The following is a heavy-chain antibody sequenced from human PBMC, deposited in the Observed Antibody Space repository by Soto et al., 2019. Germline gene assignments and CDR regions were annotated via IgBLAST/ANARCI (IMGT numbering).Heavy chain of an antibody. CDR3: AREGASRSSYYYGMDV. D-gene: IGHD6-6*01. V-gene: IGHV3-30-3*01. CDR2: ISYDGSNK. J-gene: IGHJ6*02. CDR1: GFTFSSYA. Sequence: GGSLRLSCAASGFTFSSYAMHWVRQAPGKGLEWVAVISYDGSNKYYADSVKGRFTISRDNSKNTLYLQMNSLRAEDTAVYYCAREGASRSSYYYGMDVWGQGTTVTVSS.